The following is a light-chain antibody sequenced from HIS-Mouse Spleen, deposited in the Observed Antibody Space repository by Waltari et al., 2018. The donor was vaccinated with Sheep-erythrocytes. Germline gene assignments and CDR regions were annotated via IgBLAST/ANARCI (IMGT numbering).Light chain of an antibody. CDR3: QQFNSYPFT. Sequence: PSSLSASVGDRVTITCGARQGISSALAWYQQKPGKGPKLLIYDASMWESGVPSRFSGIGSGTDFTLTISSLQPEDLATYSCQQFNSYPFTFGPGTKLEIK. J-gene: IGKJ3*01. V-gene: IGKV1-13*02. CDR2: DAS. CDR1: QGISSA.